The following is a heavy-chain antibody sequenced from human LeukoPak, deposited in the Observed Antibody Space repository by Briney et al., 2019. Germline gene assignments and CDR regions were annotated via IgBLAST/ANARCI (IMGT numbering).Heavy chain of an antibody. Sequence: KPSQTLSLTCTVSGGSISSGSYHWSWIRQPAGKGLEWIGRIYTSGSTNYNPSLKSRVTISVDTSKNQFSLKLSSVTAADTAVYYCARDEGVGYCSSSSCLGAFDIWGQGTMVTVSS. J-gene: IGHJ3*02. V-gene: IGHV4-61*02. D-gene: IGHD2-2*01. CDR3: ARDEGVGYCSSSSCLGAFDI. CDR2: IYTSGST. CDR1: GGSISSGSYH.